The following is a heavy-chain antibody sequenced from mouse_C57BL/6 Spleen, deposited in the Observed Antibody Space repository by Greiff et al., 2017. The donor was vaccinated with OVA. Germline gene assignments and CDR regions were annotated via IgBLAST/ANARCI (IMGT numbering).Heavy chain of an antibody. J-gene: IGHJ3*01. D-gene: IGHD1-1*02. CDR2: LSGGGGNT. CDR3: ARQGTMDDDWAFAY. Sequence: EVQLVESGGGLVKPGGSLTLSCAASGFTFSSYTMSWVRQTPEKRLEWVATLSGGGGNTYYPDSVKGRFTLSRDNAKNTLSLQMSSLRSEDTGVYYGARQGTMDDDWAFAYGGQGTLGTVSA. V-gene: IGHV5-9*04. CDR1: GFTFSSYT.